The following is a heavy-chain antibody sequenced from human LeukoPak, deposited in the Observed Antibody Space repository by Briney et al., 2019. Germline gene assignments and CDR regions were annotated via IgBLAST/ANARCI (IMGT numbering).Heavy chain of an antibody. D-gene: IGHD6-19*01. J-gene: IGHJ4*02. Sequence: GRSLRLSCAASGFTFSSYAMSWVRQAPGKGLEWVSAISGSGGSTYYADSVKGRFTISRDNSKNTLYLQMNSLRAEDTAVYYCARALTRASGWSLWGQGTLVTVSS. CDR3: ARALTRASGWSL. V-gene: IGHV3-23*01. CDR2: ISGSGGST. CDR1: GFTFSSYA.